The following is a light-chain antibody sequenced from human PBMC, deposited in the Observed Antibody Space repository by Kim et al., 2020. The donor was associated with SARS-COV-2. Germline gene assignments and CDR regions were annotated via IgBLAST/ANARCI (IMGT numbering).Light chain of an antibody. CDR2: DAS. Sequence: EIVLTQSPATLSLSPGERATLSCRASQSVGTSLVWYQQKVGQAPRLLIYDASKRATDIPAKFSGSGSGTDFTLTISSLESEDFAVYYCQQHSNWPFTFGEGTKVDIK. J-gene: IGKJ4*02. CDR1: QSVGTS. V-gene: IGKV3-11*01. CDR3: QQHSNWPFT.